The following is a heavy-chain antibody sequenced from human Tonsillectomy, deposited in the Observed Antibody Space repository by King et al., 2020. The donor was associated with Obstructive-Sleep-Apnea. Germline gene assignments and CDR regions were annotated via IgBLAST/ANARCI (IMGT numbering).Heavy chain of an antibody. CDR2: IYHSGST. CDR3: ARDSRVAAAGTGYGMDV. V-gene: IGHV4-4*02. Sequence: VQLQESGPGLVKPSGTLSLTCAVSGGSISSSNWWSWVRQPPGKGLEWIGEIYHSGSTNYNPSLKSRVTISEDKSKNQFSLRLSSVTAADTALYYCARDSRVAAAGTGYGMDVWGQGTTVTVSS. J-gene: IGHJ6*02. D-gene: IGHD6-13*01. CDR1: GGSISSSNW.